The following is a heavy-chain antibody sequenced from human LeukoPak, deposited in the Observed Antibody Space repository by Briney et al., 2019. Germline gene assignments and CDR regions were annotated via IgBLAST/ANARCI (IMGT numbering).Heavy chain of an antibody. J-gene: IGHJ3*02. CDR1: GFTVSSNY. Sequence: GGSLRLSCAASGFTVSSNYMSWVRQAPGKGLEWVGFIRSKAYGGTTEYAASVKGRFTISRDDSKSIAYLQMNSLKTEDTAVYYCTRDHRGVDAFDIWGQGTMVTVSS. V-gene: IGHV3-49*04. CDR2: IRSKAYGGTT. CDR3: TRDHRGVDAFDI.